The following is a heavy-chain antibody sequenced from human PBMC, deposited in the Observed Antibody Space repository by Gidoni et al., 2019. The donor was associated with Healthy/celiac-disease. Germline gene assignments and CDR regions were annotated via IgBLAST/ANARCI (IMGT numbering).Heavy chain of an antibody. CDR3: ARKVVRDV. CDR2: INHSGST. J-gene: IGHJ6*04. CDR1: GGSFSGYY. Sequence: QVQLQQWGAGLLKPSETLSLTCAVYGGSFSGYYWSWIRQPPGKGLEWSGEINHSGSTNYNPSLKSRVTISVDTSKNQFSLKLSSVTAADTAVYYCARKVVRDVWGKGTTVTVSS. D-gene: IGHD2-2*01. V-gene: IGHV4-34*01.